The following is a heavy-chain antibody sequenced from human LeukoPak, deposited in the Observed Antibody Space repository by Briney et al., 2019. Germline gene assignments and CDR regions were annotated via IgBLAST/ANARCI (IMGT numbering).Heavy chain of an antibody. V-gene: IGHV3-48*03. CDR2: ISSSGSTI. Sequence: GGSLRLSCAASGFTFSSYEMNWVRQAPGKGLEWVSYISSSGSTIYYADSVKGRFTISRDNAKNSLYLQMNSLRAEDTAVYYCASFFRGCSHYYYYGMDVWGQGTTVTVSS. D-gene: IGHD2-15*01. CDR1: GFTFSSYE. CDR3: ASFFRGCSHYYYYGMDV. J-gene: IGHJ6*02.